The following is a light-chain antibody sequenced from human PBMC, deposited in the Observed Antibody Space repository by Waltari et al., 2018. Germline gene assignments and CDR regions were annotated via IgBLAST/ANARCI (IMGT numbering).Light chain of an antibody. J-gene: IGLJ1*01. CDR2: EVG. Sequence: QSALTQPASVSGSPGQSITISCTGSSSDVGGYNYVSWYQQHPDRAPKLLIYEVGSRPSGVSDRFSCSKSGNTASLTISGLQAEDEADYYCSSYTSSITYVFGVGTKVTVL. V-gene: IGLV2-14*01. CDR1: SSDVGGYNY. CDR3: SSYTSSITYV.